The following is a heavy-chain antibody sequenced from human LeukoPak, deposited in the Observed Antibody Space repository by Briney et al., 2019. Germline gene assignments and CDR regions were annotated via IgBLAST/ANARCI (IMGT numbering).Heavy chain of an antibody. D-gene: IGHD4-17*01. Sequence: GGSLRLSCAASGFTFSSYSMNWVRQAPGKGLEWVSYISSSSSTIYYADSVKGRLTISRDNAKNSLYLQMNSLRDEDTAVYYCAREYGDYEGDVKNWFDPWGQGTLVTVSS. CDR2: ISSSSSTI. CDR1: GFTFSSYS. J-gene: IGHJ5*02. V-gene: IGHV3-48*02. CDR3: AREYGDYEGDVKNWFDP.